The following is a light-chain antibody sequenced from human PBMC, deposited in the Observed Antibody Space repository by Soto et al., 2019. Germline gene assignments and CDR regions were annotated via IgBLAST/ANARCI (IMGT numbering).Light chain of an antibody. CDR1: QSVSSN. CDR2: GAS. J-gene: IGKJ1*01. CDR3: QQYNNWPPWT. V-gene: IGKV3-15*01. Sequence: EIVLNQSTATLSLSPGERATLSCRASQSVSSNLAWYQQKPGQAPRLLIYGASTRATGIPARSSGSGSGTEFTLTISSLQSEDFAVYYCQQYNNWPPWTFGQGTKVDIK.